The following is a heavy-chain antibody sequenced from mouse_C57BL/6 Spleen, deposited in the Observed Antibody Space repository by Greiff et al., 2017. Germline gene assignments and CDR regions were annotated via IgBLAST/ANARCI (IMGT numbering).Heavy chain of an antibody. Sequence: VQLQQPGAELVMPGASVKLSCKASGYTFTSYWMHWVKQRPGQGLEWIGEIDPSDSYTNYNQKFKGKSTLTVDKSSSTAYMQLSSLTSEDSAVYYCARSLTGGFAYWGQGTLVTVSA. D-gene: IGHD4-1*01. CDR2: IDPSDSYT. V-gene: IGHV1-69*01. CDR1: GYTFTSYW. J-gene: IGHJ3*01. CDR3: ARSLTGGFAY.